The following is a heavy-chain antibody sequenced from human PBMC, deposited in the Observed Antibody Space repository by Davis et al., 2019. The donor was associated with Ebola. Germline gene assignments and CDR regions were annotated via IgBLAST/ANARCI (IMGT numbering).Heavy chain of an antibody. CDR2: IKQDGSEK. Sequence: GGSLRLSCAASGFTFSSYWMSWVRQAPGKGLEWVANIKQDGSEKYYVDSVKGRFTISRDNAKNSLYLQMNSLRAEDTAVYYCARDGAPRITMVRGEGWFDPWGQGTLVTVSS. CDR3: ARDGAPRITMVRGEGWFDP. CDR1: GFTFSSYW. J-gene: IGHJ5*02. V-gene: IGHV3-7*03. D-gene: IGHD3-10*01.